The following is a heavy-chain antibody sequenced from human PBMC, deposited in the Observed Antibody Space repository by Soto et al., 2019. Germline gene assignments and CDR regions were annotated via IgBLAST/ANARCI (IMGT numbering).Heavy chain of an antibody. J-gene: IGHJ5*02. CDR1: GYTFTSYG. V-gene: IGHV1-18*01. Sequence: QVQLVQSGAEVKKPGASVKVSCKASGYTFTSYGISWVRQAPGQGLEWIGYIYYSGSTYYNPSLKSRVTISVDTSKNQFSLKLSSVTAADTAVYYCARWWSGSRQGFDPWGQGTLVTVSS. D-gene: IGHD3-3*01. CDR2: YIYYSGST. CDR3: ARWWSGSRQGFDP.